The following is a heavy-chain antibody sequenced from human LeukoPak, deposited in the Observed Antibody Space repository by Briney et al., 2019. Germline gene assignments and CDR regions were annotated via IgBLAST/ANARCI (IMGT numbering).Heavy chain of an antibody. V-gene: IGHV3-30*04. D-gene: IGHD3-10*01. CDR2: LSSVGGQQ. CDR3: ARALAGAPFDL. CDR1: EFTLSSYS. J-gene: IGHJ2*01. Sequence: GGSLRLSCSASEFTLSSYSMHWVRQAPGRGLEWAAVLSSVGGQQYYADSVKGRFTISADTPKNTLYLQMDSLRVEDTALYYCARALAGAPFDLWGRGTVVAVSS.